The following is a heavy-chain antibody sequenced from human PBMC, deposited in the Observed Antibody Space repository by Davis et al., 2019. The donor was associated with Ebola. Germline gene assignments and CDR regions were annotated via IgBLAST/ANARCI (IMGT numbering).Heavy chain of an antibody. V-gene: IGHV1-46*01. J-gene: IGHJ4*02. CDR3: ASEKDGPGYYYDSSGYYLY. D-gene: IGHD3-22*01. CDR2: INPSGGST. CDR1: GYTFTSYY. Sequence: ASVKVSCKASGYTFTSYYMHWVRQAPGQGLEWMGIINPSGGSTSYAQKFQGRVTMTRDTSTSTVYMELSSLRSEDTAVYYCASEKDGPGYYYDSSGYYLYWGQGTLVTVSS.